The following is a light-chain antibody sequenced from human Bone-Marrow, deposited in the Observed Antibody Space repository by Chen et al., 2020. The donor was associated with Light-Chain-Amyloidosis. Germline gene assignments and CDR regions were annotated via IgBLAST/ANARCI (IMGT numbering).Light chain of an antibody. Sequence: SYVLTQPSSVSVAPGQTATIAWGGNNIGSTSVHWYQQTPGQVPLLVVYDDSDRPSGIPERLSGSHSGNTATLTISRVEAGDEADYYCQVWDRSSDRPVFGGGTKLTVL. CDR1: NIGSTS. V-gene: IGLV3-21*02. CDR3: QVWDRSSDRPV. J-gene: IGLJ3*02. CDR2: DDS.